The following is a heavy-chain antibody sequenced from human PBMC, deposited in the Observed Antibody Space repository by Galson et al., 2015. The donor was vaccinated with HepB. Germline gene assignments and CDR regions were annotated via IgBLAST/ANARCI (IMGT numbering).Heavy chain of an antibody. D-gene: IGHD6-13*01. J-gene: IGHJ6*02. CDR2: ISAYNGNT. Sequence: SVKVSCKASGYTFTSYGISWVRQAPGQGLEWMGWISAYNGNTNYAQKLQGRVTMTTDTSTGTAYMELRSLRSDDTAVYYCARVGFGAGKDPLYYYYGMDVWGQGTTVTVSS. CDR3: ARVGFGAGKDPLYYYYGMDV. CDR1: GYTFTSYG. V-gene: IGHV1-18*01.